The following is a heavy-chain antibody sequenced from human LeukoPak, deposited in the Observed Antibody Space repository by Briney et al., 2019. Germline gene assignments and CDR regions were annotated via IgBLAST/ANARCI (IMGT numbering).Heavy chain of an antibody. D-gene: IGHD5-24*01. CDR1: GYTFTNYG. V-gene: IGHV1-18*01. CDR2: ISGYNGNT. Sequence: ASVKVSCKASGYTFTNYGISWVRQAPGQGLEWMGWISGYNGNTNHAQKFQGRVTMTTDTSTSTAYIELWSLRSDDTAVYYCARDQGQRRDVYNFWWEDWGQGTLVTVSS. CDR3: ARDQGQRRDVYNFWWED. J-gene: IGHJ4*02.